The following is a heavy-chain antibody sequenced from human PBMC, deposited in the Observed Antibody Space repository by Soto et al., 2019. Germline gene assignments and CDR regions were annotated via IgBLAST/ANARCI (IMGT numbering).Heavy chain of an antibody. D-gene: IGHD2-2*01. V-gene: IGHV3-23*01. CDR1: GFTFSSYA. J-gene: IGHJ6*02. CDR3: ARYIPDLRYYGMDV. Sequence: EVQVLESGGGLVQPGGSLRLSCAASGFTFSSYAMKWVRQAPGKGLEGVPLIGESGTPTYYADSVKGLFTISRDNSGKTLFLEIYSARAEDTAVYYCARYIPDLRYYGMDVWGQGTTVTVSS. CDR2: IGESGTPT.